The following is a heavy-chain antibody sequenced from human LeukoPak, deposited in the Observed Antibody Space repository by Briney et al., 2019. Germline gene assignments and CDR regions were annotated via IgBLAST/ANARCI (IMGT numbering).Heavy chain of an antibody. CDR1: GFTFSSYS. Sequence: PGGSLRLSCAASGFTFSSYSMNWVRQPPGKGLEWVSSISSSSSYIYYADSVKGRFTISRDNARNSPYLQMNSLRAEDTAVYYCARDQRVYYGSGSYSSSDYWGQGTPVTVSS. D-gene: IGHD3-10*01. CDR2: ISSSSSYI. V-gene: IGHV3-21*01. J-gene: IGHJ4*02. CDR3: ARDQRVYYGSGSYSSSDY.